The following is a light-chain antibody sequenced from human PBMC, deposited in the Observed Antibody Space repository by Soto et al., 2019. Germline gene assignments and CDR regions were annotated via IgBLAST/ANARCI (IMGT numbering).Light chain of an antibody. J-gene: IGKJ5*01. Sequence: ESVLTQSPGTLSFSPCERATRSFRASQSVSSSYLAWYQQKPGQAPRLLIYGASSRATGIPDRFSGSGSGTDFTLTISRLEPEDFAVYSCQQYGSSPTTFGQGTRLEIK. CDR3: QQYGSSPTT. V-gene: IGKV3-20*01. CDR1: QSVSSSY. CDR2: GAS.